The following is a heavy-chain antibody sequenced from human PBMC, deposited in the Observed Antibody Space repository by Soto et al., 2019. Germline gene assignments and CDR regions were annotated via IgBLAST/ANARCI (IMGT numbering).Heavy chain of an antibody. V-gene: IGHV4-34*01. CDR1: GGSFSGYY. J-gene: IGHJ4*02. D-gene: IGHD5-12*01. CDR3: ARESPPKERGYSGYLPHFDY. CDR2: INHSGST. Sequence: PSETLSLTCAVYGGSFSGYYWSWIRQPPGKGLEWIGEINHSGSTNYNPSLKSRVTISVDTSKNQFSLKLSSVTAADTAGYYCARESPPKERGYSGYLPHFDYGRQGTLVTVSS.